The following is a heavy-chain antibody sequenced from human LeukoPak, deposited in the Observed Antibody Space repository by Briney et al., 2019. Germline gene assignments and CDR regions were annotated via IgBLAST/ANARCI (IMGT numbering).Heavy chain of an antibody. D-gene: IGHD2-15*01. Sequence: PSQTLSLTCTVSGGSISSSGYYWGWIRQPPGKGLESIGSIYYTGTTSYNPSLKSRLTISVDTSKNQFSLKLSSVTAADTAVYYCASGYCSGGSCYQTFDYWGQGTLVTVSS. J-gene: IGHJ4*02. V-gene: IGHV4-39*01. CDR2: IYYTGTT. CDR1: GGSISSSGYY. CDR3: ASGYCSGGSCYQTFDY.